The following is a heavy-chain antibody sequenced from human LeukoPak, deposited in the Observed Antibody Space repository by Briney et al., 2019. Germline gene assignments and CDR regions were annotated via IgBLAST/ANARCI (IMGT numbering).Heavy chain of an antibody. Sequence: SVKVSCKTSGYSFTDYYMHWVRQAPGQGLEWMGGIIPIFGTANYAQKFQGRVTITTDESTSTAYMELSSLRSEDTAVYYCATCEYQLQGYQVYYYYYMDVWGKGTAVTVSS. J-gene: IGHJ6*03. CDR2: IIPIFGTA. D-gene: IGHD2-2*01. V-gene: IGHV1-69*05. CDR3: ATCEYQLQGYQVYYYYYMDV. CDR1: GYSFTDYY.